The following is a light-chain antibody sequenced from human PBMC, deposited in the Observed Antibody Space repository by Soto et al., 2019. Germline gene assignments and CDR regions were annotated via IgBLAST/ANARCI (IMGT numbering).Light chain of an antibody. Sequence: DIQMTQSPSTLSASVGDRVTITCRASQSISTWLAWYQQKPGKAPKLLIYDVPSLESGVPSRFSGSGSGTEFTLTISSLQPDDFATYYCQHCNTSWTFGQGTKVDIK. V-gene: IGKV1-5*01. CDR3: QHCNTSWT. J-gene: IGKJ1*01. CDR2: DVP. CDR1: QSISTW.